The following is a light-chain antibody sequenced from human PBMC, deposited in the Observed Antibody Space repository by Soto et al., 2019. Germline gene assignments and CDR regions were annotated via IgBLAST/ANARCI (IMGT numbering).Light chain of an antibody. J-gene: IGLJ2*01. CDR3: CSNACGSKLI. CDR1: SRDVRAYDY. V-gene: IGLV2-8*01. CDR2: EVT. Sequence: QSALTQPPSASGSPGQSVTISCTGTSRDVRAYDYVSWYQQHPGKAPKLIIYEVTERPSGVPGRFSGSKSGSTASLTVSGLQADDEADYYCCSNACGSKLIFGGGTKLTVL.